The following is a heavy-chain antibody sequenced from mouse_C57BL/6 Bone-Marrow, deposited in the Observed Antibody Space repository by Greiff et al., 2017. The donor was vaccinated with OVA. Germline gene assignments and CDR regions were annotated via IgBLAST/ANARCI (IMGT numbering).Heavy chain of an antibody. J-gene: IGHJ3*01. CDR1: GFTFSSYG. CDR3: AKGWLLRY. CDR2: ISSGGSYT. Sequence: EVMLVKSGGDLVKPGGSLKLSCAASGFTFSSYGMSWVRQTPDKRLEWVATISSGGSYTYYPDSVKGRFTISRDNAKNTLYLQMSSLKSEDTAMYYCAKGWLLRYWGQGTLVTVSA. V-gene: IGHV5-6*01. D-gene: IGHD2-3*01.